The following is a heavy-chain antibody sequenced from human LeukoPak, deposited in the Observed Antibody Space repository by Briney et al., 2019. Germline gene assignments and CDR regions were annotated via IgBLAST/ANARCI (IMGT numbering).Heavy chain of an antibody. D-gene: IGHD2/OR15-2a*01. CDR3: ATNLIGAGEFQQ. CDR1: GLRFSDYY. Sequence: PGVSLRLSCAASGLRFSDYYVSWIGQAPGKGLQWVSYISSGGDIMHYADSVKGRFTSSRDNAKNSGYLEMNSLGAEDTAVYYCATNLIGAGEFQQWGQGTLVTVSS. CDR2: ISSGGDIM. V-gene: IGHV3-11*01. J-gene: IGHJ1*01.